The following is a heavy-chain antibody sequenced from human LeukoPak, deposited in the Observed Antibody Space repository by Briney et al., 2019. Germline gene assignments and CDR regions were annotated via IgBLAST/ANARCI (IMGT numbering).Heavy chain of an antibody. CDR1: GGSISPFY. CDR3: ARENYGSGSYYAY. D-gene: IGHD3-10*01. CDR2: IYYTGGT. V-gene: IGHV4-59*12. J-gene: IGHJ4*02. Sequence: PSETLSLTCTVSGGSISPFYWNWIRQPLGKGLEWIGYIYYTGGTSYSPSLNSRATISVDTSKNQISLKLNSVTAADTAVYYCARENYGSGSYYAYWGQGTLVTVSS.